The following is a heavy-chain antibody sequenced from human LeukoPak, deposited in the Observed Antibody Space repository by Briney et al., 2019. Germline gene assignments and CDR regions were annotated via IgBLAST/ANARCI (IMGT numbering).Heavy chain of an antibody. J-gene: IGHJ6*03. CDR2: ISAYNGNT. CDR1: GYTFTSYG. V-gene: IGHV1-18*01. D-gene: IGHD3-3*01. CDR3: ARISIFGVRPYYMDV. Sequence: ASVKVSCKASGYTFTSYGISWVRQAPGQGLEWMGWISAYNGNTNYAQKLQGRVTMTTDTSTSTAYMELRSLRSDDTAVYYCARISIFGVRPYYMDVWGKGTTVTVSS.